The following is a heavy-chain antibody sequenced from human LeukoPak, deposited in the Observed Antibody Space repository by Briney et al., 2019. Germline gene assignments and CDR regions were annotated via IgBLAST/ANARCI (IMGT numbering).Heavy chain of an antibody. D-gene: IGHD6-13*01. CDR3: ARGRMDVAGYSSSWYSFKYYFDY. J-gene: IGHJ4*02. CDR2: INHSGGT. Sequence: SETLSLTCAVYGGSFSGYYWSWIRQPPGKGLEWIGEINHSGGTNYNPSLKSRVTIPVDTSKNQFSLKLSSVTAADTAVYYCARGRMDVAGYSSSWYSFKYYFDYWGQGTLVTVSS. V-gene: IGHV4-34*01. CDR1: GGSFSGYY.